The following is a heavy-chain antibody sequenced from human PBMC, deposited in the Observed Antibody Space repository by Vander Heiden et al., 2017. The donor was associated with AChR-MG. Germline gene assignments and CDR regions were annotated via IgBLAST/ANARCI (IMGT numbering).Heavy chain of an antibody. Sequence: QVQLQESGPGLVKPSQTLSLTCTVSGGSISSGDYYWSWIRQPPGKGLEWIGYIYYSGSTYYNPALKSRVTISVDTSKNQFSLKLSSVTAADTAVYYSARVVRPQHDAFDIWFQGTMVTVSS. D-gene: IGHD6-13*01. V-gene: IGHV4-30-4*01. CDR1: GGSISSGDYY. J-gene: IGHJ3*02. CDR3: ARVVRPQHDAFDI. CDR2: IYYSGST.